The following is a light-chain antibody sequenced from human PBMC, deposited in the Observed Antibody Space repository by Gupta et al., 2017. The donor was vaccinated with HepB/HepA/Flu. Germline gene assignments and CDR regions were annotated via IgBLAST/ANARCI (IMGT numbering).Light chain of an antibody. V-gene: IGKV3-20*01. J-gene: IGKJ1*01. Sequence: EVVLTQSPGTLSLSPGERATRSCRASQNVLNNYLAWYQQKPGQAPKLLLYVASRRATGIPDRFSGSGSGTDFTLTISRLHPEDSAVYYCQQYGNSPRTFGEGTKLEIK. CDR2: VAS. CDR3: QQYGNSPRT. CDR1: QNVLNNY.